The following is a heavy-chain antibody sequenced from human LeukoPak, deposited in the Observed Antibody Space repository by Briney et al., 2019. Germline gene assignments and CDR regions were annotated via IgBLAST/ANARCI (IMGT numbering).Heavy chain of an antibody. J-gene: IGHJ3*02. CDR2: IIPILGIA. D-gene: IGHD4-11*01. CDR3: ARRYSNNAFDI. Sequence: SVKVSCKASGGTFSSYTISWVRQAPGQGLEWMGRIIPILGIANYAQKFQGRVTITADKSTSTAYMELSSLRSEDTAVHYCARRYSNNAFDIWGQGTMVTVSS. CDR1: GGTFSSYT. V-gene: IGHV1-69*02.